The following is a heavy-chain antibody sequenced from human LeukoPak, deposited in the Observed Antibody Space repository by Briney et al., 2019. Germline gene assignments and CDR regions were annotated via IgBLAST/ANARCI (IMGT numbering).Heavy chain of an antibody. D-gene: IGHD1-26*01. CDR3: AREVGATTGFDY. CDR2: IYHSGST. J-gene: IGHJ4*02. V-gene: IGHV4-4*02. CDR1: GGSVSSSNW. Sequence: EASETLSLTCAVSGGSVSSSNWWSWVRQPPGKGLEWIGEIYHSGSTNYNPSLKSRVTISIDKSKNQFSLELSSVTAADTAVYYCAREVGATTGFDYWGQGTLVTVSS.